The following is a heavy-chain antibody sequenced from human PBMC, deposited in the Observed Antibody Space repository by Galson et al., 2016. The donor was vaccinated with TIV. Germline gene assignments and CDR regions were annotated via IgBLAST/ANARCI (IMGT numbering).Heavy chain of an antibody. V-gene: IGHV4-38-2*02. CDR2: IYHTGST. Sequence: ETLSLPCTVSGYSISSGYYWGWIRQPPGKGLEWIGNIYHTGSTHSNPSLRSRLTMSVDTSKNQFSLILNSVTAADTAVYYCARDCTSTTCHIYYYGMDVWGQGTTVTVSS. J-gene: IGHJ6*02. D-gene: IGHD2-2*02. CDR1: GYSISSGYY. CDR3: ARDCTSTTCHIYYYGMDV.